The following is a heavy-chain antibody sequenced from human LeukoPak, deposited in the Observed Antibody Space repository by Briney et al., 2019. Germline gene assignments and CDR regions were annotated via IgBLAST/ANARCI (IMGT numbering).Heavy chain of an antibody. D-gene: IGHD5-12*01. V-gene: IGHV4-34*01. J-gene: IGHJ4*02. CDR2: INHSGST. Sequence: SETLSLTCAVYGGSFSGYYWSWIRQPPGKGLEWIGVINHSGSTNYNPSLKSRVTISVDTSKNQFSLKLSSVTAADTAVYYCARGKWLRSSFDYWGQGTLVTVSS. CDR1: GGSFSGYY. CDR3: ARGKWLRSSFDY.